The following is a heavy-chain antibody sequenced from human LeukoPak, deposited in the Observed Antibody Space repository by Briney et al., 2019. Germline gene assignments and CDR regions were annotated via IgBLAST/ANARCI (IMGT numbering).Heavy chain of an antibody. D-gene: IGHD2-15*01. CDR3: VLKVRFDY. V-gene: IGHV3-23*01. J-gene: IGHJ4*02. Sequence: GGTLRLSCAASGFTFSSYAMSWVRQAPGKGLEWVSAISNSGGNTYYADSVKGRFTISRDNSKDTLSLQMNSLRAEDTAVYYCVLKVRFDYWGQGTLVTVSS. CDR1: GFTFSSYA. CDR2: ISNSGGNT.